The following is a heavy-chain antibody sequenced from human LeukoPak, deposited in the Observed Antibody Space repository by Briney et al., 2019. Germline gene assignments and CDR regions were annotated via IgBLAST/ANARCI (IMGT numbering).Heavy chain of an antibody. CDR2: IIPIFGTA. CDR1: GGTFSSYA. J-gene: IGHJ4*02. CDR3: ARDHNSYGFYYFDY. Sequence: SVKVSCKASGGTFSSYAISWVRQAPGQGLEWMGGIIPIFGTANYAQKFQGRVTVTADESTSTAYMELSSLRSEDTAVYYCARDHNSYGFYYFDYWGQGTLVTVSS. D-gene: IGHD5-18*01. V-gene: IGHV1-69*13.